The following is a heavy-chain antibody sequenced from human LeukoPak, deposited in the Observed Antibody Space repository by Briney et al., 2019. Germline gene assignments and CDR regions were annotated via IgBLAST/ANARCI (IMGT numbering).Heavy chain of an antibody. Sequence: QSGGSLRLSCAASGFAFDDYAMHWVRQAPGKGLEWVSGISWNSGNIGYADSVKGRFTISRDNAKNSLYLQMNSLRVEDTALYYCAKGRAMGLYGLGYFDYWGQGALVTVSS. CDR2: ISWNSGNI. V-gene: IGHV3-9*01. CDR3: AKGRAMGLYGLGYFDY. J-gene: IGHJ4*02. CDR1: GFAFDDYA. D-gene: IGHD5-18*01.